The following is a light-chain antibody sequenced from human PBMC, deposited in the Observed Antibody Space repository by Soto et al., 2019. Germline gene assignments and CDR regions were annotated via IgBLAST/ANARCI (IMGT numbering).Light chain of an antibody. CDR3: QQYNNWPLT. CDR2: GAS. J-gene: IGKJ4*01. V-gene: IGKV3-15*01. CDR1: QSVSSN. Sequence: IAITHSQVALSESPGAISIPSCRASQSVSSNLAWYQQKPGQAPRLLIYGASTRATGIPARFSGSGSGTEFTLTISSLQSEDFAVYYCQQYNNWPLTFGGGTQLEIK.